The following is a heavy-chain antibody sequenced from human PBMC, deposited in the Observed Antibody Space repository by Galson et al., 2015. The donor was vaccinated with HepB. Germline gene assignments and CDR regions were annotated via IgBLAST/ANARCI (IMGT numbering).Heavy chain of an antibody. CDR3: AKGRRYTYGYYCYFDS. J-gene: IGHJ4*02. CDR2: ISWDGGST. CDR1: GFTFDDYA. Sequence: SLRLSCAASGFTFDDYAMHWVRQAPGKGLEWVSLISWDGGSTYYADSVKGRFTISRDNNKNSLYLQMSSLRAEDTALYYCAKGRRYTYGYYCYFDSWGQGTLVTVSS. V-gene: IGHV3-43D*03. D-gene: IGHD5-18*01.